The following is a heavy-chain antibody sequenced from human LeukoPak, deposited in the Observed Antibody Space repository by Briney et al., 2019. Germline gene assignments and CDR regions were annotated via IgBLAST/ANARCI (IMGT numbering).Heavy chain of an antibody. J-gene: IGHJ2*01. CDR1: GYRFTSYW. D-gene: IGHD3-10*01. Sequence: GESLKISCKGSGYRFTSYWIGWARQMPGKGLEWMGIIYPGDSDTRYNPSFQGQVTISVDNSIGTAYLQWSSLKASDTAIYYCARLGGDTYYFGSASYPNWYFDLWGRGTLVTVSS. CDR2: IYPGDSDT. CDR3: ARLGGDTYYFGSASYPNWYFDL. V-gene: IGHV5-51*01.